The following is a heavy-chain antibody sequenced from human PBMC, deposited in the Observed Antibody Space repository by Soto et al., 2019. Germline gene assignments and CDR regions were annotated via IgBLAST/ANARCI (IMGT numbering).Heavy chain of an antibody. V-gene: IGHV3-49*03. CDR3: TRNGGHYYYYMDV. CDR1: GFTFGDYA. Sequence: EVQLVESGGGLVQPGRSLRLSCTASGFTFGDYAMSWFRQAPGKGLEWVGFIRSKAYGGTTEYAASVKGRFTISRDDSKSIAYLQMNSLKTEDTAVYYCTRNGGHYYYYMDVWGKGTTVTVSS. D-gene: IGHD1-1*01. J-gene: IGHJ6*03. CDR2: IRSKAYGGTT.